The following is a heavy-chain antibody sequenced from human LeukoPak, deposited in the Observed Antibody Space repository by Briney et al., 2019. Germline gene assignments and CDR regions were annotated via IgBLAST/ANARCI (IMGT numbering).Heavy chain of an antibody. CDR2: IGDTGRAK. D-gene: IGHD1-26*01. V-gene: IGHV3-33*08. J-gene: IGHJ3*02. Sequence: QTGRSLRLSCAASGFTFSRHGMHWVRQDPGKGLEWVAVIGDTGRAKYYADSVKGRFTISRDNSKNTQFLQMNSLRAEDTAVYFCAKGRNVGPTNLGAFDIWGQGTMVTVSS. CDR3: AKGRNVGPTNLGAFDI. CDR1: GFTFSRHG.